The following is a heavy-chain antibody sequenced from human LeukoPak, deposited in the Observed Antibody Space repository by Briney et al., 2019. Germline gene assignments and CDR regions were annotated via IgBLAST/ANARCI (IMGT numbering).Heavy chain of an antibody. Sequence: GGSLRLSCAASGFTFSSYAMSWVRQAPGKGLEWVSAISGSGGSTCYADSVKGRFTISRDNSKNTLYLQMNSLRAEDTAVYYCAKAGYCSSTSCYFPYNYGMDVWGQGTTVTVSS. V-gene: IGHV3-23*01. D-gene: IGHD2-2*01. J-gene: IGHJ6*02. CDR3: AKAGYCSSTSCYFPYNYGMDV. CDR2: ISGSGGST. CDR1: GFTFSSYA.